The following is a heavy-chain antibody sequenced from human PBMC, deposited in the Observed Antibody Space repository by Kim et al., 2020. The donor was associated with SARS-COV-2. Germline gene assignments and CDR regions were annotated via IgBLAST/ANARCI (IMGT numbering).Heavy chain of an antibody. D-gene: IGHD3-16*01. V-gene: IGHV3-30*18. CDR3: AKDGGWALRC. CDR2: ISYDGSNK. J-gene: IGHJ4*02. Sequence: GGSLRLSCAASGFTFSSYGMHWVRQAPGKGLEWVAVISYDGSNKYYADSVKGRFTISRDNSKNTLYLQMNSLRAEDTAVYYCAKDGGWALRCWGQGTLVTVSS. CDR1: GFTFSSYG.